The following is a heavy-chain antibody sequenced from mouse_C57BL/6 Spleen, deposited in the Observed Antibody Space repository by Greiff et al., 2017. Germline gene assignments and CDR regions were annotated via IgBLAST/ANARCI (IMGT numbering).Heavy chain of an antibody. CDR2: LSSGGDYI. CDR3: TRGITTLGANGYFDV. V-gene: IGHV5-9-1*02. J-gene: IGHJ1*03. Sequence: EVLLVEPGEGLVKPGGSLKLSCAASGFTFSSYAMSWVRQTPEQRLEWVAYLSSGGDYIYYADTVKGRFTISRDKDRNTLYRQKSSLKSEDTAMYYFTRGITTLGANGYFDVWGTGTTVTVSS. CDR1: GFTFSSYA. D-gene: IGHD1-1*01.